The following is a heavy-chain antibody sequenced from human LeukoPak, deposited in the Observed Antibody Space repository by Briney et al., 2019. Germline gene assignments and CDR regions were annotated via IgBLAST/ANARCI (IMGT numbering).Heavy chain of an antibody. Sequence: GGSLRLSCAASRFTFSNYWVHWVSQAPGKGLVWVSRINPDGSTINYADSVKGRFTISRDNAKNTLYLQMISLRAEDTAVYYCATAGNYRFDYWGQGTLVTVSS. D-gene: IGHD1-7*01. CDR1: RFTFSNYW. CDR2: INPDGSTI. J-gene: IGHJ4*02. CDR3: ATAGNYRFDY. V-gene: IGHV3-74*01.